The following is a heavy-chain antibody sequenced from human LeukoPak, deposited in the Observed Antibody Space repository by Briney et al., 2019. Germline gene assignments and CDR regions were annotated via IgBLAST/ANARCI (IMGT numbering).Heavy chain of an antibody. CDR1: GGSISSGGYY. D-gene: IGHD1-14*01. CDR2: SYHRGST. V-gene: IGHV4-39*01. Sequence: SETLSLTCNLSGGSISSGGYYWAWIRQPPGMGLEWIGRSYHRGSTYYTPSLKSRVTISVDTSRNRFCLKLRSLTAADTAVYYCARRGATNPFDSWGQGTLVTVS. CDR3: ARRGATNPFDS. J-gene: IGHJ4*02.